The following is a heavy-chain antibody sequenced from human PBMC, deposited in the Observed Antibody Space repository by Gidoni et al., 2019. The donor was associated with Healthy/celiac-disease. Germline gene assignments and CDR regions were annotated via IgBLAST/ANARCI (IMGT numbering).Heavy chain of an antibody. CDR2: ISSSSSYT. D-gene: IGHD3-3*01. Sequence: QVQLVESGGGLVKPGGSLRLSCAAAGFTFSDYYMSWIRQAPGKGLEWVSYISSSSSYTNYADSVKGRFTISRDNAKNSLYLQMNSLRAEDTAVYYCARVPSRVLRFLGYYYGMDVWGQGTTVTVSS. CDR3: ARVPSRVLRFLGYYYGMDV. J-gene: IGHJ6*02. V-gene: IGHV3-11*06. CDR1: GFTFSDYY.